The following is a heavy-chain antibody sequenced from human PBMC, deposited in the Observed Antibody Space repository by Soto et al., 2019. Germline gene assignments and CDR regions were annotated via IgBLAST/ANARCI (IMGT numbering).Heavy chain of an antibody. D-gene: IGHD3-10*01. CDR2: INHLETT. Sequence: PWETLSLTCTVSGASITYGAYSWSWIRQTPGKGLEWIGYINHLETTFYNPSFESRLTLSIDRTKNQFSLNLKSMSAADRAVYFCARGGGFDSFDYWGQGILVTVSS. CDR3: ARGGGFDSFDY. CDR1: GASITYGAYS. J-gene: IGHJ4*02. V-gene: IGHV4-30-2*01.